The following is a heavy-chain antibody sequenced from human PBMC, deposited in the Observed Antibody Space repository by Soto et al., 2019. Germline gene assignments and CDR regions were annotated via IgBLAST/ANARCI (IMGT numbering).Heavy chain of an antibody. J-gene: IGHJ3*02. CDR2: ISYDGSNK. CDR1: GFTFSSYA. D-gene: IGHD1-26*01. CDR3: ARDGPVGAADAFDI. V-gene: IGHV3-30-3*01. Sequence: QVQLVESGGGVVQPGRSLRLSCAASGFTFSSYAMHWVRQAPGKGLEGVAVISYDGSNKYYADSVKGRFTISRDNSKNTLYLQMNSLRAEDTAVYYCARDGPVGAADAFDIWGQGTMVTVSS.